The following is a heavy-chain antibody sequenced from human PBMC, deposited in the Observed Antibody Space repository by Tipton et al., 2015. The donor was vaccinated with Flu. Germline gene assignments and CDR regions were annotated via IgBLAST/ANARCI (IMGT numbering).Heavy chain of an antibody. V-gene: IGHV4-59*12. D-gene: IGHD3-10*01. CDR2: SYYSGST. CDR3: ARGSGSGTYVIVEY. Sequence: GLVKPSETLSLTCTVSGGSLSYYYWNWIRQPPGKGLEWIGFSYYSGSTAYNPALKSRVTISVDTSKNQFTLKLSSVTAADTAVYYCARGSGSGTYVIVEYWGQGSLVTVPS. CDR1: GGSLSYYY. J-gene: IGHJ4*02.